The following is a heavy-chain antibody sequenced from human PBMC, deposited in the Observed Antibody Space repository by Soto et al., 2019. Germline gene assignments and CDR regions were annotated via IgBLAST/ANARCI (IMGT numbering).Heavy chain of an antibody. D-gene: IGHD3-22*01. Sequence: GGSLRLSCAASGFTFSSYAMSWVRQAQGKGLEWVSAISGSGGSTYYADSVKGRFTISRDNSKNTLYLQMNSLRAEDTAVYYCARYYYDSSGYYYPFDYWGQGTLVTVSS. CDR2: ISGSGGST. V-gene: IGHV3-23*01. J-gene: IGHJ4*02. CDR1: GFTFSSYA. CDR3: ARYYYDSSGYYYPFDY.